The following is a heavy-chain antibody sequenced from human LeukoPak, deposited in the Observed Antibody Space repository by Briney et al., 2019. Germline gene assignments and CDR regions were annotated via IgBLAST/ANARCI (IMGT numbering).Heavy chain of an antibody. CDR2: INTNTGNP. Sequence: ASVKVSCKASGYTFTSYAMNWVRQAPGQGLEWMGWINTNTGNPTYAQGFTGRFVFSLDTSVSTAYLQISSLKAEDTAVYYCAREQHTHYCSSTSCYDSGVFDPWGQGTLVTVSS. V-gene: IGHV7-4-1*02. CDR3: AREQHTHYCSSTSCYDSGVFDP. D-gene: IGHD2-2*01. J-gene: IGHJ5*02. CDR1: GYTFTSYA.